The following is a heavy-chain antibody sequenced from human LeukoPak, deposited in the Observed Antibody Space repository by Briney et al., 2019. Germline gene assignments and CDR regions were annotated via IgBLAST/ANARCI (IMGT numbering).Heavy chain of an antibody. D-gene: IGHD1-26*01. J-gene: IGHJ4*02. Sequence: SETLSLTCTVSGGSISYYYWSWIRQPPGKGLEWIGYIYYSGSTNYNPSLKSRVTISVDTSKNQFSLNLTSVTTADTAVYYCARQTAKKWDLPGSFDSWGQGILVTVSS. CDR1: GGSISYYY. CDR3: ARQTAKKWDLPGSFDS. V-gene: IGHV4-59*01. CDR2: IYYSGST.